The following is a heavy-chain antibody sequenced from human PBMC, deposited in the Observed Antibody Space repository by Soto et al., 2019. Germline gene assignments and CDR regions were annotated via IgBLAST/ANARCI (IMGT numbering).Heavy chain of an antibody. CDR3: ARDHGPIRYFDWLLPDYYYYGMYV. V-gene: IGHV1-2*04. Sequence: GSSVKVSCKASGYTFTGYYMHWVRQAPGQGLEWMGWINPNSGGTNYAQKFQGWVTMTRDTSISTAYMELSRLRSDDTAVYYCARDHGPIRYFDWLLPDYYYYGMYVWGQGTTVTVSS. J-gene: IGHJ6*02. CDR2: INPNSGGT. CDR1: GYTFTGYY. D-gene: IGHD3-9*01.